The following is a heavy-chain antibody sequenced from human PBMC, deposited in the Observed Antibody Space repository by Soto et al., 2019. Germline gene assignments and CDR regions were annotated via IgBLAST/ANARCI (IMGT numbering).Heavy chain of an antibody. J-gene: IGHJ5*02. D-gene: IGHD1-7*01. CDR1: GYSFTTYG. CDR3: ARDPIWTYTWNYARLNYLDP. CDR2: ISTDKGNT. Sequence: GASVKVSCKASGYSFTTYGMTWVRQAPGQGLEWMGWISTDKGNTKYAQKFEARVTLTRDTAASTAYMELNSLRSDDTAVYYCARDPIWTYTWNYARLNYLDPWGQGTLVTVSS. V-gene: IGHV1-18*01.